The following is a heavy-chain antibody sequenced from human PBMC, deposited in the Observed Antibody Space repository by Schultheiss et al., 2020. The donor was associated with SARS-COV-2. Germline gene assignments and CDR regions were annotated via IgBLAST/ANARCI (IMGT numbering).Heavy chain of an antibody. CDR3: ARGLGYYGSTTKGDY. Sequence: SETLSLTCTVSGGSISSGSYYWSWIRQPAGKGLEWIGRIYTSGSTYYNPSLKSRVTISVDPSKNQFSLKLSSVTAADTAVYYCARGLGYYGSTTKGDYWAQGTLVTVSS. V-gene: IGHV4-61*02. CDR2: IYTSGST. J-gene: IGHJ4*02. CDR1: GGSISSGSYY. D-gene: IGHD3-10*01.